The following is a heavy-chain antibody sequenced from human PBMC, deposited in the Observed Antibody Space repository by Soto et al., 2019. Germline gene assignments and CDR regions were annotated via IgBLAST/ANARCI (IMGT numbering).Heavy chain of an antibody. CDR1: GFTVSSNY. D-gene: IGHD2-15*01. Sequence: GGSLRLSCAASGFTVSSNYMSWVRQAPGKGLEWVSVIYSGGSTYYADSVKGRFTISRHNSKNTLYLQMNSLRAEDTAVYYCARGCSGGSCYGYDYWGQGTLVTVSS. J-gene: IGHJ4*02. V-gene: IGHV3-53*04. CDR2: IYSGGST. CDR3: ARGCSGGSCYGYDY.